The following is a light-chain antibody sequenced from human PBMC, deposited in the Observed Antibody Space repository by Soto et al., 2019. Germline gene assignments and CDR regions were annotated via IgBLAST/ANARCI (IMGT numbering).Light chain of an antibody. CDR2: RNN. V-gene: IGLV1-47*01. Sequence: QSVLTQPPSAYGTPGQRVTISCSGSSSNIGSNYVYWYQQLPGTAPKLRIYRNNQRPSGVPDRFSGSKSCTAASLDISGLRSEDQSEYYRAACDGSLSVYVFGGGTQLPVL. CDR1: SSNIGSNY. J-gene: IGLJ7*01. CDR3: AACDGSLSVYV.